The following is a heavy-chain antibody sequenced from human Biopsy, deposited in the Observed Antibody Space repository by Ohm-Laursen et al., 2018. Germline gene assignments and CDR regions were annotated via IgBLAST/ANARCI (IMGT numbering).Heavy chain of an antibody. Sequence: SLRLSCAASGFTFDDHALHWVRQPPGEGLEWVSGISWHSDKIGYADSVKGRFTISRDNAKNFLYLQMNSLRAEDTAFYYCTKDQDYGDYGMDVWGQGTTVTVSS. V-gene: IGHV3-9*01. J-gene: IGHJ6*02. CDR1: GFTFDDHA. D-gene: IGHD4-17*01. CDR3: TKDQDYGDYGMDV. CDR2: ISWHSDKI.